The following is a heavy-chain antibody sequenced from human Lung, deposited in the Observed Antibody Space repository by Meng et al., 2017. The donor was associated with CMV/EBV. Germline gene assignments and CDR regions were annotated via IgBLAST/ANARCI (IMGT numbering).Heavy chain of an antibody. V-gene: IGHV3-30*18. D-gene: IGHD2-2*01. CDR3: AKDLCSSSCYPDY. J-gene: IGHJ4*02. CDR2: VSYDGSNK. Sequence: GSGFTFSNYGMHWVRQAPGKGLEWVAFVSYDGSNKNYPDSVKGRFSISRDDSKNTLYVQINSLRPEDTAVYYCAKDLCSSSCYPDYWGQGTLVTVSS. CDR1: GFTFSNYG.